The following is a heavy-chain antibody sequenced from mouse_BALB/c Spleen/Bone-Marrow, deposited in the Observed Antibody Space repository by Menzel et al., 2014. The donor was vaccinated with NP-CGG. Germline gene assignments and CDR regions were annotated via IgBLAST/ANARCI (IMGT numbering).Heavy chain of an antibody. V-gene: IGHV14-3*02. CDR3: ARGDYGAFAY. CDR1: GCNIKDTY. Sequence: VQLQQSGAELVKPGASVKLSCTASGCNIKDTYMHWVKQRPEQGLEWIARIDPANGNTKYDPKFQGEATITADTSSNTAYLQLSSLTSEDTAVYYCARGDYGAFAYWGQGTLVTVSA. CDR2: IDPANGNT. J-gene: IGHJ3*01. D-gene: IGHD2-4*01.